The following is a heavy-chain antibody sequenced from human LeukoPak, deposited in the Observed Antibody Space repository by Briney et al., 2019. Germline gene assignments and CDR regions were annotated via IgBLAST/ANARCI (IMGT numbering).Heavy chain of an antibody. CDR1: GFTFSSYS. D-gene: IGHD6-13*01. J-gene: IGHJ5*02. V-gene: IGHV3-21*01. Sequence: GGSLRLSCAASGFTFSSYSMNWVRQAPGKGLEWVSSISSSSSYIYYADSVKGRFTTSRDNAKNSLYLQMNSLRAEDTAVYYCASLSSSWPTAWGQGTLVTVSS. CDR3: ASLSSSWPTA. CDR2: ISSSSSYI.